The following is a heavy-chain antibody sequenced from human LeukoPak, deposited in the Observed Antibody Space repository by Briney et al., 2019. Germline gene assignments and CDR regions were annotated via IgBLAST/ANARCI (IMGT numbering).Heavy chain of an antibody. CDR1: GFTFSNSW. Sequence: GGSLRLSCAASGFTFSNSWMSWVRQAPEKGLEWVANIKPDGSEQHSVDSVKGRFTISRDNAKNSLYLQMNSLRAEDTAVYYCARDPFPAAGAYWGQGTLVTVSS. CDR2: IKPDGSEQ. J-gene: IGHJ4*02. V-gene: IGHV3-7*01. D-gene: IGHD6-25*01. CDR3: ARDPFPAAGAY.